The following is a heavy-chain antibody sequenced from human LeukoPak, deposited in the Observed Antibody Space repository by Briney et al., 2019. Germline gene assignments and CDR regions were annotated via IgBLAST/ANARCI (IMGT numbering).Heavy chain of an antibody. CDR2: ISSSSSYI. J-gene: IGHJ4*02. CDR1: EFTFSSCT. Sequence: GGSLRLSCAASEFTFSSCTMNWVRQAPGKGLEWVSSISSSSSYIYYADSVKGRFTISRDNAKNSLYLQMNSLRADDTAVYYCAREKRITIFGVVNTTDYWGQGTLVTVSS. D-gene: IGHD3-3*01. CDR3: AREKRITIFGVVNTTDY. V-gene: IGHV3-21*04.